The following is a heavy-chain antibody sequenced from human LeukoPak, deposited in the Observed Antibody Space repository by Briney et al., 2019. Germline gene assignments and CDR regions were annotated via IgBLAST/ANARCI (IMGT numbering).Heavy chain of an antibody. J-gene: IGHJ3*01. CDR2: VNHSGST. Sequence: SETLSLTCAVYGGSFSGYYWSWIRQPPGKGLEWIGEVNHSGSTYYNPSLKSRVTISVDTSKNQFSLKLSSVTAADTAVYYCARDRYSSSFWGQGTMVTVSS. CDR3: ARDRYSSSF. V-gene: IGHV4-34*01. CDR1: GGSFSGYY. D-gene: IGHD6-13*01.